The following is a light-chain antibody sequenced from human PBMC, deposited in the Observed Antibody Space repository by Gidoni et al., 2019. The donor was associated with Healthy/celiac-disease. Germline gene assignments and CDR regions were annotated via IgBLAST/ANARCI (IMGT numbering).Light chain of an antibody. CDR2: DSS. CDR3: QQRSNWPPVIT. CDR1: QSVSSY. Sequence: EIVLPQSPATLSLSPGERATLSCRASQSVSSYLAWDQQKPGQAPRLLIYDSSNRATGIPARFSGSGSGTDFTLTISSREPEDFAVYYCQQRSNWPPVITFGQGTRLEIK. J-gene: IGKJ5*01. V-gene: IGKV3-11*01.